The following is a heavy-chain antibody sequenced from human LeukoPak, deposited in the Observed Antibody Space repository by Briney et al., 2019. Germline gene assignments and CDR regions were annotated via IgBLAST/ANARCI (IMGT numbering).Heavy chain of an antibody. J-gene: IGHJ4*02. CDR2: ISVASNT. Sequence: GGSLRLSCAASGLAFSSYAMSWVRHAPGKGLAWVSTISVASNTFYADSVKGRFTISRDNSRNTVYLQMTSLRADDTAVYYCADYGVSGVRNNFYWGQGTLVTVSS. CDR1: GLAFSSYA. D-gene: IGHD3-3*01. V-gene: IGHV3-23*01. CDR3: ADYGVSGVRNNFY.